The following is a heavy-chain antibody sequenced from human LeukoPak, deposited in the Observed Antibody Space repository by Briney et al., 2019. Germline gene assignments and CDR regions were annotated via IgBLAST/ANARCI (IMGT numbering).Heavy chain of an antibody. CDR2: ISSSSSTI. Sequence: GGSLRLSCAVSGFTFSSYSMNWVRQAPGKGLEWVSYISSSSSTIYYADSVKGRFTISRDNANNSLYLQMNSLRAEDTAVYYCASGVRYSNLADYWGQGTLVTVSS. CDR1: GFTFSSYS. CDR3: ASGVRYSNLADY. V-gene: IGHV3-48*01. J-gene: IGHJ4*02. D-gene: IGHD4-11*01.